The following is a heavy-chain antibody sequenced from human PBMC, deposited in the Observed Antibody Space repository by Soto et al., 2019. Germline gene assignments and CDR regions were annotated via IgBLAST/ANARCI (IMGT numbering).Heavy chain of an antibody. CDR2: VWKDGSNR. CDR3: AKVPRGSNFGYYNF. J-gene: IGHJ4*02. D-gene: IGHD5-18*01. V-gene: IGHV3-30*02. Sequence: GGSLRLSCAASGITFSDYGMHWVRQSPGKGLEWVAGVWKDGSNRYYVDSVKGRFTISRDNSKNTLYLQMNSLRDEDTAVYYCAKVPRGSNFGYYNFWGQGALVTVSS. CDR1: GITFSDYG.